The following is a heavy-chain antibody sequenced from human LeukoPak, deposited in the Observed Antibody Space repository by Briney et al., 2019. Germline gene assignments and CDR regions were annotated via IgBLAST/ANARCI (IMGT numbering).Heavy chain of an antibody. Sequence: GGSLRLSCAASGFTFSSYSMNWIRQAPGKGLEWISYISSSSTTISYADSVKGRFTISRDNARNSLFLQMNSLRAEDTALYYCARDLTTVTTPGYWGQGTLVTVSS. D-gene: IGHD4-17*01. CDR2: ISSSSTTI. CDR3: ARDLTTVTTPGY. V-gene: IGHV3-48*01. J-gene: IGHJ4*02. CDR1: GFTFSSYS.